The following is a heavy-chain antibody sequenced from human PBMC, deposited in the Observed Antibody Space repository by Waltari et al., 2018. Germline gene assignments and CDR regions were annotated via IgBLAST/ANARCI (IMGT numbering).Heavy chain of an antibody. V-gene: IGHV4-39*01. CDR2: ISSKGAT. CDR3: ATYIGASLGTAAFDV. J-gene: IGHJ3*01. Sequence: QLPLQESGPGLVKPSETLSLTCSGSVVSITTNRHYSGWIRQPPGQGLEWIGTISSKGATYSSPSLRSRVTIFRDTSKNQLSLKLGSVTAADTAFYYCATYIGASLGTAAFDVWGQGTMVTVSS. CDR1: VVSITTNRHY. D-gene: IGHD5-12*01.